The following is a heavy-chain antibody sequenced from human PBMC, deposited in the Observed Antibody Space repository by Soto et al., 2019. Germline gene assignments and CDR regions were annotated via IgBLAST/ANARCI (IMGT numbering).Heavy chain of an antibody. CDR2: IYLGDSDT. D-gene: IGHD2-8*01. Sequence: GESLKISCKASGDSFTSHWIGWVRQMPGKGLEWMGIIYLGDSDTRYNPSFQGQVTISADKSISTAYLQWSSLKASDTAMYYCATNTPTRYYYYGMDVWGQGTTVTVSS. CDR1: GDSFTSHW. J-gene: IGHJ6*02. CDR3: ATNTPTRYYYYGMDV. V-gene: IGHV5-51*01.